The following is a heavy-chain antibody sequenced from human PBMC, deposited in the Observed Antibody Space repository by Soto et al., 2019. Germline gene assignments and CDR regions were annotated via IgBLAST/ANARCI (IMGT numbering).Heavy chain of an antibody. V-gene: IGHV3-23*01. CDR1: GFTFSSYA. J-gene: IGHJ5*02. D-gene: IGHD2-2*01. CDR3: AKVSRKYCSSTSCSTNWFDP. Sequence: PGGSLRLSCAASGFTFSSYAMSWVRQAPGKGLEWVSAISGSGGSTYYADSVKGRFTISRDNSKNTLYLQMNSLRAEDTAVYYCAKVSRKYCSSTSCSTNWFDPWGKGTLVTVSS. CDR2: ISGSGGST.